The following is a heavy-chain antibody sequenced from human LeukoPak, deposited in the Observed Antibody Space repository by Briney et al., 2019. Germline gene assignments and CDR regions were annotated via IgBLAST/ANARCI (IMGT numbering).Heavy chain of an antibody. Sequence: SSETLSLTCTVSGGSISSSIYYWGWIRQPPGKGLEWIGSIYYSGSTYYNPSLKSRVTISVDTSKNQFSLKLSSVTAADTAVYYCARDPGTTIFGVVTPAYFDYWGQGTLVTVSS. V-gene: IGHV4-39*07. CDR2: IYYSGST. CDR1: GGSISSSIYY. CDR3: ARDPGTTIFGVVTPAYFDY. J-gene: IGHJ4*02. D-gene: IGHD3-3*01.